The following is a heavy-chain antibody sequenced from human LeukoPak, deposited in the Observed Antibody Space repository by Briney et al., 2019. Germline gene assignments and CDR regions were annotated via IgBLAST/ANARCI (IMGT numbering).Heavy chain of an antibody. Sequence: GASVMVSCKASGGTFSSYAISWVRQAPGQGLEWMGGIIPIFGTANYAQKFQGRVTITADESTSTAYMELSSLRSEDTAVYYCARTSAARPTLNDAFDIWGQGTMVTVSS. CDR1: GGTFSSYA. V-gene: IGHV1-69*13. J-gene: IGHJ3*02. CDR3: ARTSAARPTLNDAFDI. CDR2: IIPIFGTA. D-gene: IGHD6-6*01.